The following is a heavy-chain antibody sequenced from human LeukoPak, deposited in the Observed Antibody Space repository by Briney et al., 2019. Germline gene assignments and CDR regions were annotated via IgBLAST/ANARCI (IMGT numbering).Heavy chain of an antibody. V-gene: IGHV3-9*01. CDR3: AKGQPTRYSSSWYFDY. D-gene: IGHD6-13*01. Sequence: GGSLRLSCAASGFTFDDYAMHWVRQAPGEGLGWGSGISWNSGSIGYADSVKGRFTISRDNAKNSLYLQMNSLRAEDTALYYCAKGQPTRYSSSWYFDYWGQGTLVTVSS. J-gene: IGHJ4*02. CDR2: ISWNSGSI. CDR1: GFTFDDYA.